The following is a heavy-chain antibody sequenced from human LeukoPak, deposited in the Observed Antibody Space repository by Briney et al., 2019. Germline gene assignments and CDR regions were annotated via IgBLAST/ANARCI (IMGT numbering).Heavy chain of an antibody. V-gene: IGHV1-2*02. CDR3: AKDRARVVEDTTQKEDLDV. J-gene: IGHJ6*02. Sequence: ATLSLSCTASGYTITGYFIHWIRQAPGHGLEWIGWINPHSGGTKSAQKFQGRVTMTRDTSKNIAYMDLSSLISEDTAVYYCAKDRARVVEDTTQKEDLDVWGQGTTVTVSS. D-gene: IGHD1-26*01. CDR1: GYTITGYF. CDR2: INPHSGGT.